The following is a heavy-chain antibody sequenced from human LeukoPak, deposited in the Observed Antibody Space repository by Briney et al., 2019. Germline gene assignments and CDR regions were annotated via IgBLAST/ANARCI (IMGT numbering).Heavy chain of an antibody. CDR2: ISGSGSRT. Sequence: GGSPRLSCAASGFTFSSYAMTWVRQAPGRGLEWVSAISGSGSRTYYAASVKGRFTTSRDHSKNTPYLQMNSLRAEDTAVYYCAKWEVDGAGADYGMDVWGQGTTVTVSS. D-gene: IGHD1-26*01. CDR3: AKWEVDGAGADYGMDV. CDR1: GFTFSSYA. V-gene: IGHV3-23*01. J-gene: IGHJ6*02.